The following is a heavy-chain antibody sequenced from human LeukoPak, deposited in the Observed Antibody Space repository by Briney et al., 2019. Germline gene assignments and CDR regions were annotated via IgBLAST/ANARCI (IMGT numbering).Heavy chain of an antibody. CDR3: AKDLVSSSLSNY. CDR2: IRSKAYGGTT. Sequence: GGSLRLSCTASGFTFGDYAMSWVRQAPGKGLEWVGFIRSKAYGGTTEYAASVKGRFTISRDNSKNTLYLQMNSLRAEDTAVYYCAKDLVSSSLSNYWGQGTLVTVSS. J-gene: IGHJ4*02. CDR1: GFTFGDYA. D-gene: IGHD6-13*01. V-gene: IGHV3-49*04.